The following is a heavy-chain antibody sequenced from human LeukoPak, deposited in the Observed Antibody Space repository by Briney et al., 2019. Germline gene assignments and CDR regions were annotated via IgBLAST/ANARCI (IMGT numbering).Heavy chain of an antibody. D-gene: IGHD5-18*01. CDR1: GFTFSSYI. CDR3: ARVFYTYGPYYFDY. J-gene: IGHJ4*02. CDR2: TDSRNTI. Sequence: GGSLRLSCAPSGFTFSSYISTWIRQAPGKWLEWVSYTDSRNTIYYTDSVKGRFTISRDNAKNSLYLQMNSLRVEDTALYYCARVFYTYGPYYFDYWGQGTLVTVSS. V-gene: IGHV3-48*01.